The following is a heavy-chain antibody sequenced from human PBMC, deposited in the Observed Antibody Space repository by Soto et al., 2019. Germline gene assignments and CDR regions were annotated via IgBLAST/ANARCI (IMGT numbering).Heavy chain of an antibody. J-gene: IGHJ6*03. CDR2: ISAYNGNT. Sequence: ASVKVSCKASGYTFTSYGISWVRQAPGQGLEWMGWISAYNGNTNYAQKLQGRVTMTTDTSTSTAYMELRSLRSDDTAVYYCARASYYGSGNYYNAGASSYYYMDVWGKGTTVTVPS. V-gene: IGHV1-18*01. CDR3: ARASYYGSGNYYNAGASSYYYMDV. D-gene: IGHD3-10*01. CDR1: GYTFTSYG.